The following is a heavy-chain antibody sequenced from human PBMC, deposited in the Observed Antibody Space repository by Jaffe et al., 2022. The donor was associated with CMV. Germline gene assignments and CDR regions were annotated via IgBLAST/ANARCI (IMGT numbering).Heavy chain of an antibody. CDR3: ARDRSTNYAFWSGFQGLGMDV. D-gene: IGHD3-3*01. J-gene: IGHJ6*02. Sequence: EMQLLESGGGLVKPGGSLRLSCAAPGFPLSSYSINWVRQAPGKGLEWVSSISGGGSYKYYADSVKGRFTVSRDNANNVVSLQMNSLRAEDTAVYYCARDRSTNYAFWSGFQGLGMDVWGQGTTVTVSS. CDR1: GFPLSSYS. CDR2: ISGGGSYK. V-gene: IGHV3-21*02.